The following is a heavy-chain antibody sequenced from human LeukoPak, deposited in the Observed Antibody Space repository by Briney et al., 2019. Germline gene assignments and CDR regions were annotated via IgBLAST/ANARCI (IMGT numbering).Heavy chain of an antibody. V-gene: IGHV4-34*01. Sequence: NPSETLSLTCAVYGGSFSGYYWSWIRQPPGKGLEWIGEINHSGSTNYNPSLKSRVTISVDTSKNQFSLKLSSVTAADTAVYYCAREWYDYVWGSYRFDYWGQGTLVTVSS. CDR3: AREWYDYVWGSYRFDY. D-gene: IGHD3-16*02. CDR1: GGSFSGYY. J-gene: IGHJ4*02. CDR2: INHSGST.